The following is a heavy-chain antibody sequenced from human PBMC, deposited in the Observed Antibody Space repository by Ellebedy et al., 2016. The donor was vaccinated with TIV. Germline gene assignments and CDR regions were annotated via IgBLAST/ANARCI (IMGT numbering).Heavy chain of an antibody. CDR1: GFTFSDYY. CDR3: ARLPNYGDNWFDP. Sequence: ESLKISCAASGFTFSDYYMSWIRQPPGKGLEWIGNIYHTGTTNYNPSLKSRVTISIDTSKKQFSLRLNSLTAADTAVYYCARLPNYGDNWFDPWGQGTLVTVSS. D-gene: IGHD4-17*01. CDR2: IYHTGTT. J-gene: IGHJ5*02. V-gene: IGHV4-59*08.